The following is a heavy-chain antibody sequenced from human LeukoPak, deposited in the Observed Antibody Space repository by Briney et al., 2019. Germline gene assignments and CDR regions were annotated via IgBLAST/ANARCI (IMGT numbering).Heavy chain of an antibody. D-gene: IGHD2/OR15-2a*01. J-gene: IGHJ3*02. V-gene: IGHV4-30-2*01. Sequence: PSETLSLTYAVSGGSISSGGYSWSWIRQPPGKGLEWIGYIYHSGSTYYNPSLKSRVTISVDTSKNQFSLKLSSVTAADTAVYYCARHFFVGAEDAFDIWGQGTMVTVSS. CDR3: ARHFFVGAEDAFDI. CDR2: IYHSGST. CDR1: GGSISSGGYS.